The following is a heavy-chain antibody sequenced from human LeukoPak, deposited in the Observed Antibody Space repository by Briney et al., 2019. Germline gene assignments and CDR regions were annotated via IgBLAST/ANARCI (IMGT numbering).Heavy chain of an antibody. V-gene: IGHV3-21*01. CDR1: RFTFSSYS. CDR3: ARGGCSGGTCYDY. Sequence: GGSLRLSCAASRFTFSSYSMYWVRQAPGKGLEWVSFISSGSNYIYYIDSVKGRFTISRDNAKNSLYLQMNSLMVEETAIYYCARGGCSGGTCYDYWGQGTLVTVSS. CDR2: ISSGSNYI. J-gene: IGHJ4*02. D-gene: IGHD2-15*01.